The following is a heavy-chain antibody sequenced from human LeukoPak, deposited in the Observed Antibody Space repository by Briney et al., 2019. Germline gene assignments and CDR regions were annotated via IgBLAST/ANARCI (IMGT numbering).Heavy chain of an antibody. CDR3: AGSYGDYVEINWYFDL. J-gene: IGHJ2*01. V-gene: IGHV3-11*03. CDR1: GFTFSDYY. CDR2: ISSSSSYT. D-gene: IGHD4-17*01. Sequence: GGSLRLSCAASGFTFSDYYMSWIRQAPGKGLEWVSYISSSSSYTNYADSVKGRFTISRDNAKNSLCLQMNSLRAEDTAVYYCAGSYGDYVEINWYFDLWGRGTLVTVSS.